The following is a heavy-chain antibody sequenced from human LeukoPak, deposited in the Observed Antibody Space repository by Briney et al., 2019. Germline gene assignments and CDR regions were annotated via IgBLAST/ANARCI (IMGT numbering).Heavy chain of an antibody. Sequence: ASVKVSCKASGYTFTGYYMHWVRQAPGQGLEWMGRINPNSGGTNYAQKSQGRVTMTRNTSISTAYMELRRLRSDDTAVYYCARDSVHWAAAVWWLLPWGQGTLVTVSS. J-gene: IGHJ5*02. CDR1: GYTFTGYY. D-gene: IGHD6-13*01. V-gene: IGHV1-2*06. CDR2: INPNSGGT. CDR3: ARDSVHWAAAVWWLLP.